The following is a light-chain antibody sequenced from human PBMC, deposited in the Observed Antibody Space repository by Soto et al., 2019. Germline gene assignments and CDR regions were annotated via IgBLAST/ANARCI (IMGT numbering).Light chain of an antibody. V-gene: IGKV1-33*01. CDR2: DAS. J-gene: IGKJ3*01. Sequence: DIQMTQSPSSLSASVGDRLTITCQASHDITSYLNWYQHKTGKAPKLLIYDASVLEAGVPPRFSGSGYGTDFTLTISGLQPEDVATYYCQHCDYLPIFGPGTTVDFK. CDR1: HDITSY. CDR3: QHCDYLPI.